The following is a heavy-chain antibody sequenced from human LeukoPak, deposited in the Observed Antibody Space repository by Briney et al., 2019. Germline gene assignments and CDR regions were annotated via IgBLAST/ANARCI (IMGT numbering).Heavy chain of an antibody. CDR2: ISGSGGST. Sequence: GGSLRLSCAASGFTFSSYAMSWVRQAPGKGLEWVSAISGSGGSTYYADSVKGRFTTSRDNSKNTLYLQMNSLRAEDTAVYYCAKGSTSNGYYGMDVWGQGTTVTVSS. V-gene: IGHV3-23*01. D-gene: IGHD2-2*01. J-gene: IGHJ6*02. CDR3: AKGSTSNGYYGMDV. CDR1: GFTFSSYA.